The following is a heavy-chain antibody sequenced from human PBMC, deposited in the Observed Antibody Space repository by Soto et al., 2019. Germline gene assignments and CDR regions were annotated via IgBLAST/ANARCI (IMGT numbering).Heavy chain of an antibody. CDR1: GFTFSSYA. V-gene: IGHV3-23*01. CDR3: AKDPPLPTTDWLLFHDAFDI. CDR2: ISGSGGST. Sequence: EVQLLESGGGLVQPGGSLRLSCAASGFTFSSYAMSWVRQAPGKGLEWVSAISGSGGSTYYADSVKGRFTISRDNSKNPLYLQMTSLRAEDTAVYYCAKDPPLPTTDWLLFHDAFDIWGQGTMVTVSS. D-gene: IGHD3-9*01. J-gene: IGHJ3*02.